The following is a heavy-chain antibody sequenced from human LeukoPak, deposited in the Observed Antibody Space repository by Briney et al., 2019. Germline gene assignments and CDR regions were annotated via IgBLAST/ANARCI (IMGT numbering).Heavy chain of an antibody. V-gene: IGHV3-13*04. CDR3: SRVGSSGWPNYFDS. Sequence: GGSLRLSCAASGFTFSSYDMHWVRQATGKGLEWVSVIGTSGDTYYAGSVKGRFTISRENAKNSLYLQMNSLTAGDTAVYLCSRVGSSGWPNYFDSWGQGTLVTVSS. J-gene: IGHJ4*02. CDR1: GFTFSSYD. D-gene: IGHD6-19*01. CDR2: IGTSGDT.